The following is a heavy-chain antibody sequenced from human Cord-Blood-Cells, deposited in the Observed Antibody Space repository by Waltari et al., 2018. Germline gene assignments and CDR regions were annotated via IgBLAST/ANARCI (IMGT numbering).Heavy chain of an antibody. CDR1: GFTFSSYS. CDR2: ISSSSSTI. V-gene: IGHV3-48*02. Sequence: EVQLVESGGGLVQPGGSLRLSCAASGFTFSSYSMNWVRQAPGKGLEWVSYISSSSSTIYYADSVKGRFTISRDNAKNSLYLQMNSLRDEDTAVYYCARDGVGAESGSSFDYWGQGTLVTVSS. CDR3: ARDGVGAESGSSFDY. D-gene: IGHD5-12*01. J-gene: IGHJ4*02.